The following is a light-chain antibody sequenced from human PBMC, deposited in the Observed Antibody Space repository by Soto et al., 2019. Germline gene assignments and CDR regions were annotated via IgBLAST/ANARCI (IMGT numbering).Light chain of an antibody. V-gene: IGLV2-23*03. Sequence: QSVLTQPASVSGSPGQSITISCTGTSSDVGSYNLVSWYQQHPGKAPKLMIYEGSKRPSGVSNCFSGSKSGNTASLTISGLQAEDEADYYCCSYAGSSTFVVFGGGTKLTVL. J-gene: IGLJ2*01. CDR3: CSYAGSSTFVV. CDR2: EGS. CDR1: SSDVGSYNL.